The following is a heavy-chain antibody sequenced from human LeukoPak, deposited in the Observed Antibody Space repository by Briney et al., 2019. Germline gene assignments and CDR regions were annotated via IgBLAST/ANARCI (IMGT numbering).Heavy chain of an antibody. CDR1: GYTFTGYY. CDR2: INPNSGGT. V-gene: IGHV1-2*02. CDR3: ARGSASSSSLYYYSMDV. J-gene: IGHJ6*02. D-gene: IGHD6-6*01. Sequence: ASVKVSCKASGYTFTGYYMHWVRQAPGQGLEWMGWINPNSGGTNYAQKFQGRVTMTRDTSISTAYMELSRLRSDDTAVYYCARGSASSSSLYYYSMDVWGQGTTVTVSS.